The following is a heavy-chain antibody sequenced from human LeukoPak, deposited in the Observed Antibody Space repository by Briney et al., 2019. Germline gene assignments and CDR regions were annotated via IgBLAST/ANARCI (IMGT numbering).Heavy chain of an antibody. CDR2: IKQDGSEK. D-gene: IGHD3-3*01. CDR1: GFTFSTYS. J-gene: IGHJ3*02. CDR3: ARGHFGAFDI. V-gene: IGHV3-7*05. Sequence: GGSLRLSCAASGFTFSTYSMNWVRQAPGKGLEWVADIKQDGSEKYYVDSVKGRFTISRDNAKNSLYLQMNSLRAEDTAVYYCARGHFGAFDIWGQGTLVTVSS.